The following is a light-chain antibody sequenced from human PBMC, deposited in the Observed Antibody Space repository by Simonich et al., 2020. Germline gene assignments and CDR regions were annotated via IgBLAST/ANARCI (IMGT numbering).Light chain of an antibody. CDR2: GAS. V-gene: IGKV3-15*01. Sequence: EIVMPQSPATLSVSPGERATLSCRASQSVSSNLAWYQQKPDQAPRLLIYGASTRATGIPARFIGRGSGTEFTLTISSMQSEDFAVYYCQQYYSNPFTFGPGTKVDIK. J-gene: IGKJ3*01. CDR3: QQYYSNPFT. CDR1: QSVSSN.